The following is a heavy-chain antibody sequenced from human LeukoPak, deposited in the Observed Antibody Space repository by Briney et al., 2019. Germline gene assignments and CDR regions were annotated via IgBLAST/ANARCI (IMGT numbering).Heavy chain of an antibody. V-gene: IGHV1-18*01. Sequence: ASVKVSCKASGYTFTSYGISWVRQAPGQGLEWMGWISAYNGNTNYAQKLQGRVTMTTDTSTSTAYMELRSLRSDDTAVYYCARGSVLWMTTGIYFDYWGQGTLVSVSS. D-gene: IGHD4-17*01. CDR3: ARGSVLWMTTGIYFDY. CDR2: ISAYNGNT. CDR1: GYTFTSYG. J-gene: IGHJ4*02.